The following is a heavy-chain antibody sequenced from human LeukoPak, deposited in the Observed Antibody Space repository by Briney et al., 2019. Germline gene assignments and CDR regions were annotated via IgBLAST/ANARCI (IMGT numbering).Heavy chain of an antibody. CDR3: AKGISGSYPYYFDY. Sequence: GGSLRLSCAASGFTFSSYAMSWVRQAPGKGLEWVAAINGSGGNTYYADSVKGRFTISRDNSKNTLYLQMNSLRAEDTAVYYCAKGISGSYPYYFDYWGQGTLVTVSS. CDR1: GFTFSSYA. V-gene: IGHV3-23*01. J-gene: IGHJ4*02. CDR2: INGSGGNT. D-gene: IGHD1-26*01.